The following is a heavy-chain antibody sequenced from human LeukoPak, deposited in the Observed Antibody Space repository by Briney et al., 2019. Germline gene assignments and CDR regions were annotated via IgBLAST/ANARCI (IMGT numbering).Heavy chain of an antibody. Sequence: PEASVKVSCKASGYTFTNYDINWVRQATGQGLEWMGWMNPNSGNTGYAEKFRGRVTMTRNTSISTAYMELSTLRSEDTAVYYCARDRSYDSSGYWGLHWFDPWGQGTLVTVSS. J-gene: IGHJ5*02. CDR2: MNPNSGNT. V-gene: IGHV1-8*01. CDR3: ARDRSYDSSGYWGLHWFDP. CDR1: GYTFTNYD. D-gene: IGHD3-22*01.